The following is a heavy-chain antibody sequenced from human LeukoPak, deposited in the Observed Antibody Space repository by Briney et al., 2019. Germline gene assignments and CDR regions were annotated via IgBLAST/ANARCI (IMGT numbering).Heavy chain of an antibody. D-gene: IGHD6-19*01. V-gene: IGHV1-2*02. J-gene: IGHJ5*02. CDR1: GYTFTGYY. CDR3: ARIVAGINGWSDP. Sequence: ASVKVSCKASGYTFTGYYMHWVRQAPGQGLEWMGWINPNSGGTNYAQKFQGRVTMARDTSISTAYMELSRLRSDDTAVYYCARIVAGINGWSDPWGQGTLVTVSS. CDR2: INPNSGGT.